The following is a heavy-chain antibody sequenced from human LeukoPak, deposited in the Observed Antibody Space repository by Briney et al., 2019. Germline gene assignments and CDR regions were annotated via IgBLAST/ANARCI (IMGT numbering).Heavy chain of an antibody. V-gene: IGHV3-7*03. CDR2: IKEDGSEK. Sequence: GGSRRLSCAASGLTFSNYWMSWVRQAPGKGLEWVANIKEDGSEKYYVDSMKGRFTISRDNAKNSLYLQMSSLRVEDTAVYYCARDRTGGYFDYWGQGTLVTVSS. CDR1: GLTFSNYW. CDR3: ARDRTGGYFDY. J-gene: IGHJ4*02. D-gene: IGHD4-23*01.